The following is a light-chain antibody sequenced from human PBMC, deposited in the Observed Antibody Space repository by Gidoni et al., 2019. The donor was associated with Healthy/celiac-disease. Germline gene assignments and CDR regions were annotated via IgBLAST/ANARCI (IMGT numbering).Light chain of an antibody. CDR2: AAS. J-gene: IGKJ1*01. Sequence: DIQMTQSPSSLSASVVDIFTITCRSSQSISSYLNCYQQTPGKAPNILIYAASSLQSGVPSRFSGSRSGTDFTLTIISMQTEDFATYYCQQSYSTPRTFGQGTQVEIK. CDR3: QQSYSTPRT. CDR1: QSISSY. V-gene: IGKV1-39*01.